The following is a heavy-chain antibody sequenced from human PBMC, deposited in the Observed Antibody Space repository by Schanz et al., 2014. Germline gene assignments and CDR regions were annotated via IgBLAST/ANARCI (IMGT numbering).Heavy chain of an antibody. D-gene: IGHD3-9*01. CDR2: ISASGGTT. CDR3: AKAADWPVTRFDP. J-gene: IGHJ5*02. Sequence: EVQLVESGGGWVQPGGSLRLSCAASGLIFSNYVMSWVRQAPGKGLEWVSAISASGGTTYYADSVKGRFTISRDNSKNTLYLQMSSRRADDTAVYYCAKAADWPVTRFDPWGQGTLVTVSS. CDR1: GLIFSNYV. V-gene: IGHV3-23*04.